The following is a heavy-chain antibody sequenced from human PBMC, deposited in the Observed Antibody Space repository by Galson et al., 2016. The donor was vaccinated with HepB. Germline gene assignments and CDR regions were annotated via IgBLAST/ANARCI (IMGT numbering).Heavy chain of an antibody. CDR3: AREEFGGHP. CDR2: ISSKSIYT. CDR1: GFTFSDYY. Sequence: SLRLSCAASGFTFSDYYMSWIRQAPGKGLEWVAYISSKSIYTNYADSVKGRFTISRDNAKNSLYLQMNSLGADDTAVYYCAREEFGGHPWGQGTLVTVSS. J-gene: IGHJ5*02. D-gene: IGHD2-15*01. V-gene: IGHV3-11*06.